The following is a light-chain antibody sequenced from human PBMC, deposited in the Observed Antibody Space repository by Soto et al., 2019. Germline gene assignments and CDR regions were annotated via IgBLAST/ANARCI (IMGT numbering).Light chain of an antibody. J-gene: IGKJ5*01. CDR2: DAS. CDR3: QQRSNWQIT. CDR1: QSVSSY. Sequence: VMTQSPGSLSVSPGERATLSCRASQSVSSYLAWYQQKPGQAPRLVIYDASTRATGIPARFSGSGSGTDFTLTISSLEPEDFEVYYCQQRSNWQITFGQGTRLEIK. V-gene: IGKV3-11*01.